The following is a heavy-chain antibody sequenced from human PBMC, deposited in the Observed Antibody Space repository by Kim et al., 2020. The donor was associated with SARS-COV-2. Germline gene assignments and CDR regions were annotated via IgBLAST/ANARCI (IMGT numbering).Heavy chain of an antibody. V-gene: IGHV4-59*08. CDR1: GGSISSYY. CDR3: ASFNSGSYLFDY. CDR2: IYYSGSI. D-gene: IGHD1-26*01. Sequence: SETLSLTCTVSGGSISSYYWSWIRQPPGKGLEWIGYIYYSGSINYNPSLKSRVTISVDTSKNQFSLKLSSVTAADTAVYYCASFNSGSYLFDYWGQGTLVTVSS. J-gene: IGHJ4*02.